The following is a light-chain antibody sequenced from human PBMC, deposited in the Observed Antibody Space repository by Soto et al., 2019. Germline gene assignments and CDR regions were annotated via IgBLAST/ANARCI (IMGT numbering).Light chain of an antibody. CDR1: QSLLHSNGYNY. V-gene: IGKV2-28*01. CDR2: LGS. J-gene: IGKJ1*01. Sequence: DIVMTQSPLSLPVTPGEPASISCRSSQSLLHSNGYNYLDWYLQKPGQSPQLLIYLGSNRASGGPDRFSGRRSGTDFTLKISRVEAEDVGVYYCLQALQTPWTFGQGTKVEIK. CDR3: LQALQTPWT.